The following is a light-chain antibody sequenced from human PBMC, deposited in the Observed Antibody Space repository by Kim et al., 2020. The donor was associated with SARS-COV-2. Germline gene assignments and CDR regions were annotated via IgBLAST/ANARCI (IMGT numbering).Light chain of an antibody. CDR3: NPRDIGDTSYV. J-gene: IGLJ1*01. V-gene: IGLV3-19*01. Sequence: ACGYKVRITCHVASIRSHYANWYQQKPRQAPLLFISDKGNRPSGIPRRFSGSRSGNTATFTITGAQAEDEAYYYCNPRDIGDTSYVFGPGTKVTVL. CDR1: SIRSHY. CDR2: DKG.